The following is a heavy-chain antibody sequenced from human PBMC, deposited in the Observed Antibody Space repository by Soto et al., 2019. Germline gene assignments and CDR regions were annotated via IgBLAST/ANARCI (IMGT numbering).Heavy chain of an antibody. J-gene: IGHJ4*02. CDR3: ATQYCGGDCYSQPFDY. D-gene: IGHD2-21*02. V-gene: IGHV1-69*01. CDR1: GGTFSSYA. Sequence: QVQLVQSGAEVKKPGSSVKVSCKASGGTFSSYAISWVRQAPGQGLEWMGGIIPIFGTANYAQKFQGRVTITADECTSTAYMELSSLRSEDTAVYYCATQYCGGDCYSQPFDYWGQGTLVTVSS. CDR2: IIPIFGTA.